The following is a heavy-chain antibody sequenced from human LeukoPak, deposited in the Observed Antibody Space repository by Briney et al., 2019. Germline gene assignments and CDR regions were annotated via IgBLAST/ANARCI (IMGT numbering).Heavy chain of an antibody. Sequence: ASVKVSCKASGGTFSSYAISWVRQAPGQGLEWMGGIIPIFGTANYAQKFQGRVTITTDESTSTAYMELSSLRSEDTAVYYCARTGNQLAYYFDYWGQGTLVTVSS. CDR1: GGTFSSYA. V-gene: IGHV1-69*05. CDR2: IIPIFGTA. J-gene: IGHJ4*02. D-gene: IGHD6-6*01. CDR3: ARTGNQLAYYFDY.